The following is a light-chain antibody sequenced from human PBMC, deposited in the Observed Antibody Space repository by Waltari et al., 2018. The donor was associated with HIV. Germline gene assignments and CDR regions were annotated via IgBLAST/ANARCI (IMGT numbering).Light chain of an antibody. J-gene: IGKJ2*01. CDR3: QQYNSYSDT. Sequence: DTQLTQSPSTLPASVGDTVTITCRASQSMSTWLGWYQQKPGKAPKLLIYEASNLENGVPSRFSGSGSGTEFTLTISSLQPEDFATYYCQQYNSYSDTFGQGTKLEI. V-gene: IGKV1-5*03. CDR1: QSMSTW. CDR2: EAS.